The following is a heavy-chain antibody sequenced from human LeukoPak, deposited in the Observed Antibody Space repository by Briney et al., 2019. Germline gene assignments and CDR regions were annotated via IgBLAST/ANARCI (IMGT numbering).Heavy chain of an antibody. CDR2: INPNSGGT. V-gene: IGHV1-2*02. D-gene: IGHD2-8*02. CDR3: AREAGGSLAFDI. J-gene: IGHJ3*02. CDR1: GYTFSGYY. Sequence: GASGKGFCKASGYTFSGYYMHWGRQGPGQRPEWMGWINPNSGGTNYAQKFQGRVTMTRDTSISTAYMELSRLRSDDTAVYYCAREAGGSLAFDIWGQGTMVTVSS.